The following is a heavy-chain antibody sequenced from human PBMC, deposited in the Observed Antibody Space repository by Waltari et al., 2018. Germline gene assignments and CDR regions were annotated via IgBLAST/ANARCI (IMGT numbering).Heavy chain of an antibody. CDR3: ARDSWGLDY. CDR2: IRYDGSNI. CDR1: GFTFRIYG. J-gene: IGHJ4*02. Sequence: QVQLVESGGGVVQPGRSVRLSCSASGFTFRIYGMHWVRQAPGKGLEWVAVIRYDGSNIYYADSVKGRFTISRDNSKNTLYLQMNSLRAEDTAVYYCARDSWGLDYWGQGTLVTVSS. D-gene: IGHD2-21*01. V-gene: IGHV3-33*01.